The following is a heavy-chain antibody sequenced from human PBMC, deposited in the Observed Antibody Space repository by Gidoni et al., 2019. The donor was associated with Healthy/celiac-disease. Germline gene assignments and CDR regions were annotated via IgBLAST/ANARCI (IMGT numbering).Heavy chain of an antibody. CDR3: ARLQLTYYYDSSGLRYFDL. CDR2: ISSSSSTI. Sequence: SGFTFSSYSMNWVRQAPGKGLEWVSYISSSSSTIYYADSVKGRFTISRDNAKNSLYLQMNSLRDEDTAMYYCARLQLTYYYDSSGLRYFDLWGRGTLVTVSS. D-gene: IGHD3-22*01. V-gene: IGHV3-48*02. J-gene: IGHJ2*01. CDR1: GFTFSSYS.